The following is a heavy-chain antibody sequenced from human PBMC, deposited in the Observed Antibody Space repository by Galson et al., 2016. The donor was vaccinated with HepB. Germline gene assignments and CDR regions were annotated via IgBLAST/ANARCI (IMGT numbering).Heavy chain of an antibody. CDR3: AKDGGYCGGDCPVYLDL. D-gene: IGHD2-21*02. Sequence: SLRLSCAASGFTFSHFAMSWVRPAPGKGLEWFSAIGAGAGRSYYADSVKGRFTISRDNSKNTLYLQMNSLRTEDTAVYYCAKDGGYCGGDCPVYLDLWGRGTLVTVSS. V-gene: IGHV3-23*01. J-gene: IGHJ2*01. CDR2: IGAGAGRS. CDR1: GFTFSHFA.